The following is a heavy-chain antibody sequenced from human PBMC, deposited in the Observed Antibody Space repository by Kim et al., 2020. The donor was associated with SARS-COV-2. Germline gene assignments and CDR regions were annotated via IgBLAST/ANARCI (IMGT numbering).Heavy chain of an antibody. J-gene: IGHJ4*02. Sequence: SVKVSCKASGGTFSSYAISWVRQAPGQGLEWMGGIIPIFGTANYAQKFQGRVTITADESTSTAYMELSSLRSEDTAVYYCARNGEAVAEVFDYWGQGTLVTVSS. V-gene: IGHV1-69*13. CDR2: IIPIFGTA. D-gene: IGHD6-19*01. CDR1: GGTFSSYA. CDR3: ARNGEAVAEVFDY.